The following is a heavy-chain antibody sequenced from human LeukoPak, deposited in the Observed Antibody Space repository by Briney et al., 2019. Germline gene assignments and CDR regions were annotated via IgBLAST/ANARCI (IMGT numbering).Heavy chain of an antibody. Sequence: GGSLRLSCAASGFTFSSYWTSWVRQAPGKGLEWVANIKQEGSEKYYVDSVKGRFTISRDNAKNSLYLQMNSLRAEDTAVYYCARDGELGGFDPWGQGTLGTGSS. CDR1: GFTFSSYW. CDR3: ARDGELGGFDP. CDR2: IKQEGSEK. V-gene: IGHV3-7*01. D-gene: IGHD2-21*01. J-gene: IGHJ5*02.